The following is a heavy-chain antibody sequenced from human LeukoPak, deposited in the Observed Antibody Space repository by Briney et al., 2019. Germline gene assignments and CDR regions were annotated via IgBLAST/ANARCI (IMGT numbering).Heavy chain of an antibody. J-gene: IGHJ4*02. D-gene: IGHD1-20*01. Sequence: ASVKVSCKASGYTFISYYMHWVRQAPGQGLEWVGVINPSDITTSYAQKFQGRVTMTRDTSTSTVYMHLSSLRSEDTAVYYCTRQSLTGMPSFDYWGQGTLVTVSS. CDR2: INPSDITT. CDR1: GYTFISYY. V-gene: IGHV1-46*01. CDR3: TRQSLTGMPSFDY.